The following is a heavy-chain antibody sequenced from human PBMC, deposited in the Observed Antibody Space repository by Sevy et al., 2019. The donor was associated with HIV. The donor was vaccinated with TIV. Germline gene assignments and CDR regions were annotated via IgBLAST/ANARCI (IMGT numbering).Heavy chain of an antibody. J-gene: IGHJ6*02. V-gene: IGHV1-69*13. D-gene: IGHD5-12*01. Sequence: ASVKVSCKASGGTFSSYAISWVRQAPGQGLEWMGGIIPIFGTANYAQKFQGRVTITADESTSTAYMELSSLRSEDTAVYYCARATIVATTEDYYYYYGMDGWGQGTTVTVSS. CDR3: ARATIVATTEDYYYYYGMDG. CDR1: GGTFSSYA. CDR2: IIPIFGTA.